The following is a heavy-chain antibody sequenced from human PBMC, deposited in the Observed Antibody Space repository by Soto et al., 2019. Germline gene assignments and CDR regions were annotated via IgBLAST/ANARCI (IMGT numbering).Heavy chain of an antibody. Sequence: ASVKVSCKAPGYTLTAYYIHWVRQAPGQGHEWMGWINPNTGGTNYAQNCQGRVTMTRDTSISTAFMELSRLRADDTALYYCAAMVLNPLYYYYGVYVWGQGTTVTV. CDR1: GYTLTAYY. CDR2: INPNTGGT. J-gene: IGHJ6*02. D-gene: IGHD3-10*01. CDR3: AAMVLNPLYYYYGVYV. V-gene: IGHV1-2*02.